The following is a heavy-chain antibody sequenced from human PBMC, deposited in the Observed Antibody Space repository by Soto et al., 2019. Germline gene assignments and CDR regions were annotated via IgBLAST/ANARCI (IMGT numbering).Heavy chain of an antibody. D-gene: IGHD3-22*01. Sequence: SETLSLTCAVSGGSISSGGYSWSWIRQPPGKGLEWIGYIYHSGSTYYNPSLKSRVTISVDRSKNQFSLKLSSVTAADTAVYYCARVVHYYDSSGSYSFDPWCQGTLVTVSS. V-gene: IGHV4-30-2*01. CDR1: GGSISSGGYS. CDR2: IYHSGST. J-gene: IGHJ5*02. CDR3: ARVVHYYDSSGSYSFDP.